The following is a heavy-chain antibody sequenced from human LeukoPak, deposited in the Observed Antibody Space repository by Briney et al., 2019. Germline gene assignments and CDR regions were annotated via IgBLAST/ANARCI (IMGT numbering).Heavy chain of an antibody. V-gene: IGHV3-43*02. J-gene: IGHJ4*02. Sequence: GGPLTLSCAASGFTFYEYAMHEARQAPGKGLEGFSLLRGEGGNTYYADSVKGRFTISRDNSKNSLYLQMNSLRTEDTALYYCAKDTSRPYSDYVAAYWGQGTLVTVSS. CDR1: GFTFYEYA. CDR3: AKDTSRPYSDYVAAY. D-gene: IGHD4-11*01. CDR2: LRGEGGNT.